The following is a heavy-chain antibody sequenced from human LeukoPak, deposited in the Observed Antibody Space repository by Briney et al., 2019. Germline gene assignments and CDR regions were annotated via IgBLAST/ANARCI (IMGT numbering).Heavy chain of an antibody. CDR2: FDPEDGET. Sequence: ASVKVSCKVSGYTLTELSMHWVRQAPGKGLEWMGGFDPEDGETIYAQKFQGRVTMTEDTSTDTAYMELSSLRSEDTAVYYCATEIYSSGWYVAGGVYWGQGTLVTVSS. CDR1: GYTLTELS. D-gene: IGHD6-19*01. V-gene: IGHV1-24*01. CDR3: ATEIYSSGWYVAGGVY. J-gene: IGHJ4*02.